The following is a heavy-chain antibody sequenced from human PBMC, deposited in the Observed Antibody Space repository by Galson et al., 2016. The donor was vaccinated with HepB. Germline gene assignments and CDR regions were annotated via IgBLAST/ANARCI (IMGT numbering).Heavy chain of an antibody. CDR1: GFTFTDYW. V-gene: IGHV3-7*03. CDR3: ARDKRLWLV. Sequence: SLRLSCAASGFTFTDYWMSWVRQAPGKGLEWVASIKQDGRERYYVDSVKGRFTISRDNAKNSLYLQLNSLRAEDTAVYYCARDKRLWLVWGQGTLVTVSS. CDR2: IKQDGRER. D-gene: IGHD5-18*01. J-gene: IGHJ4*02.